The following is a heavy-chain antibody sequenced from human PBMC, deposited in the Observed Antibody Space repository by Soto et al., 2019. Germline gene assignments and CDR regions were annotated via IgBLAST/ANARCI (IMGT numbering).Heavy chain of an antibody. CDR1: GGSISSYY. V-gene: IGHV4-59*01. Sequence: SETLSLTCTVSGGSISSYYWSWIRQPPGKGLEWIGYIYYSGSTNYNPSLKSRVTISVDTSKNQFSLKLSSVTAADTAVYYCARVQEWELRSYYYYGMDVWGQGTTVTVSS. D-gene: IGHD1-26*01. J-gene: IGHJ6*02. CDR2: IYYSGST. CDR3: ARVQEWELRSYYYYGMDV.